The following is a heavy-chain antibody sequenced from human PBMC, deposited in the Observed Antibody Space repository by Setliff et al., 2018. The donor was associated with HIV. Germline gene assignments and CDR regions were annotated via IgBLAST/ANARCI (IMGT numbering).Heavy chain of an antibody. Sequence: SVKVSCKASGGTFSSYVISWVRQAPGQGLEWMGGIIPIFGTANYAQKFQGRVTITADESTSTAYMELSSLRSEDTAVYYCARSPGYSSGWTPGYYYYMDVWGKGTTVTVSS. CDR1: GGTFSSYV. D-gene: IGHD6-19*01. V-gene: IGHV1-69*13. CDR3: ARSPGYSSGWTPGYYYYMDV. J-gene: IGHJ6*03. CDR2: IIPIFGTA.